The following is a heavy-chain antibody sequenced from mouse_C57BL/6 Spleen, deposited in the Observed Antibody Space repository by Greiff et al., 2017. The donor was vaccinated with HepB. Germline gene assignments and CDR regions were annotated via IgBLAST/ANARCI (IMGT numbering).Heavy chain of an antibody. Sequence: EVKLMESGAGLVKPGGSLKLSCAASGFTFSSYAMSWVRQTPEKRLEWVAYISSGGDYIYYADPVKGRFTISRDNARNTLYLQMSSLKSEDTAMYYCTRDYYYGGYFDVWGTGTTVTVSS. D-gene: IGHD1-1*01. CDR2: ISSGGDYI. V-gene: IGHV5-9-1*02. J-gene: IGHJ1*03. CDR3: TRDYYYGGYFDV. CDR1: GFTFSSYA.